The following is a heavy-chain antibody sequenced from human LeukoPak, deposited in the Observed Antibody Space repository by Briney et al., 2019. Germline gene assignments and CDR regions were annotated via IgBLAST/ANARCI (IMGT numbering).Heavy chain of an antibody. CDR2: ISSSSSYI. Sequence: PGGSLRLSCAASGFTFSTYAVNWVRQAPGKGLEWVSSISSSSSYIYYADSVKGRFTISRDNAKNSLYLQMNSLRAEDTAVYYCASTDYGDPDYWGQGTLVTVSS. J-gene: IGHJ4*02. V-gene: IGHV3-21*01. D-gene: IGHD4-17*01. CDR1: GFTFSTYA. CDR3: ASTDYGDPDY.